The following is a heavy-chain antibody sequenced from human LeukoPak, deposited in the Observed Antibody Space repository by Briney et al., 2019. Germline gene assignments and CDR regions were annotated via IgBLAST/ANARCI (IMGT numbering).Heavy chain of an antibody. CDR3: AKEAVAGYYFDY. V-gene: IGHV3-30*02. CDR2: IRYDGSNK. CDR1: GLTFSSYG. D-gene: IGHD6-19*01. J-gene: IGHJ4*02. Sequence: PGGSLRLSCAASGLTFSSYGMHWVRQAPGKGLEWVAFIRYDGSNKYYADSVKGRFTISRDNSKNTLYLQMNSLRAEDTAVYYCAKEAVAGYYFDYWGQGTLVTVSS.